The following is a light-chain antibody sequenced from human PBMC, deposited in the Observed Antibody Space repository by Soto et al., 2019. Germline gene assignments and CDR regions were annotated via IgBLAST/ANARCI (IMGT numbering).Light chain of an antibody. CDR1: QTVNSDY. Sequence: ETVLTQSPGTVPMSPGERATLSCTTSQTVNSDYLAWYQQKPGQAPRLLIYGVFNRATGIPERFSDSGSGTYFTLTISGLEHEDGAVCYCLHYDGSTRTFGQRTHLEI. CDR2: GVF. V-gene: IGKV3-20*01. CDR3: LHYDGSTRT. J-gene: IGKJ2*01.